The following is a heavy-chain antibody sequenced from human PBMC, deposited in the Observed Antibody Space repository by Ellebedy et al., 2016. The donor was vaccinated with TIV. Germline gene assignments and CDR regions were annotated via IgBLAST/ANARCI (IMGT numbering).Heavy chain of an antibody. J-gene: IGHJ4*02. Sequence: KVSCKASGYSFTNYWIGWVRQMPGKGLEWMGIIYPGDSDTRYSPPFQGQVTISADKSISTAYLQWSSLKASDTAMYYCGRSGYSGYEVDYWGQGTLVTVSS. D-gene: IGHD5-12*01. CDR3: GRSGYSGYEVDY. CDR2: IYPGDSDT. CDR1: GYSFTNYW. V-gene: IGHV5-51*01.